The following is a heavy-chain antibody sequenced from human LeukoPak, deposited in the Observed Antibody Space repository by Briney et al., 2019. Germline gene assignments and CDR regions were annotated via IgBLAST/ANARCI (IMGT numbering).Heavy chain of an antibody. V-gene: IGHV3-23*01. Sequence: GGSLRLSCAASGFTFSSYAMSWVRQAPGKGLEWVSAISGSDGTTYYADSMKGRFTISRDNSKNTVYLQMNRLRAEDTAVYYCAELGITMIGGVWGKGTTVTISS. CDR1: GFTFSSYA. J-gene: IGHJ6*04. D-gene: IGHD3-10*02. CDR2: ISGSDGTT. CDR3: AELGITMIGGV.